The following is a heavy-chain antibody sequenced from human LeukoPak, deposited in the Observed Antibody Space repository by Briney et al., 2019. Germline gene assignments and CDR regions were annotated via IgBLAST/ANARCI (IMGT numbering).Heavy chain of an antibody. CDR1: GYFISSGHY. V-gene: IGHV4-38-2*02. J-gene: IGHJ4*02. CDR2: IDHSGTT. CDR3: ARDIVPGHFDY. D-gene: IGHD3-16*02. Sequence: SETLSLTCAVSGYFISSGHYWGWIRQPPGKGLEWIGSIDHSGTTYYNPSLKSRVSISVDMSKNQFSLNLSSVTAADTAVYYCARDIVPGHFDYWGQGTLVTVSS.